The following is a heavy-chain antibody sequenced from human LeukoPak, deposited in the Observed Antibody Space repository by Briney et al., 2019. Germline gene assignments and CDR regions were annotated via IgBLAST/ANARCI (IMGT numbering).Heavy chain of an antibody. V-gene: IGHV4-39*02. CDR3: TRDRSRAEDG. CDR2: IYYSGST. CDR1: GGSISSSNYY. D-gene: IGHD1-14*01. J-gene: IGHJ4*02. Sequence: PSETLSLTCTVSGGSISSSNYYWGWIRQPPGKGLEWIGSIYYSGSTYYNPSLKSRVTISVDTSKNQFSLKLSSVTAADTAVYYCTRDRSRAEDGWGQGTLVTVSS.